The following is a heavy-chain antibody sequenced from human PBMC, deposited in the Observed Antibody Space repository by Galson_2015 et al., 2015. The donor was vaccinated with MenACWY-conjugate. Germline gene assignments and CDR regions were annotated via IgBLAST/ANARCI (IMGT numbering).Heavy chain of an antibody. Sequence: PALVKPTQTLTLTCTFSGLSLSSHAELVGWVRQPPGKAPEWLAFVSWNDDKRYSPSLRSRLTIPKDTSRNQVVLTMTNMDPADTSIFYCAYRTHVTSVDFWGQGTLVTVSS. CDR1: GLSLSSHAEL. D-gene: IGHD2-21*02. CDR3: AYRTHVTSVDF. J-gene: IGHJ4*02. CDR2: VSWNDDK. V-gene: IGHV2-5*01.